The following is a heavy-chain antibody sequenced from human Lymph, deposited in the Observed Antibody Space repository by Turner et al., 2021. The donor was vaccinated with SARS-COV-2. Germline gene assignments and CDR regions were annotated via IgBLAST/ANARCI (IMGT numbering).Heavy chain of an antibody. CDR2: INTYSGGT. J-gene: IGHJ5*02. CDR3: ARQATTVVKGPGPATAAGIDP. CDR1: GYTFTGYF. V-gene: IGHV1-2*02. D-gene: IGHD5-18*01. Sequence: QVQLVQSGAEVNKPGASVTVSCQAAGYTFTGYFMHWVRQAPGQGLEWRGWINTYSGGTNYAQKFQGRVTMTRDTSISTAYMERSRRKSDDTAVDYCARQATTVVKGPGPATAAGIDPWGQGTLVTVSS.